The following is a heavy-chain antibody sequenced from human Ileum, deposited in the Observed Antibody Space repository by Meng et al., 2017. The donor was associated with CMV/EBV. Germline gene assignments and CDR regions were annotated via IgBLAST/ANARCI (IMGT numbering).Heavy chain of an antibody. V-gene: IGHV4-39*07. CDR3: AKGTGVTDPFDY. J-gene: IGHJ4*02. Sequence: QPKLQASGPGLVKPSEPLSLPCKVSGGSISNGDDYWAWIRQPPGKGLEWIGSINNRDFIYYNSSLISRVTISRDTSKNQFSLKLTSVTAADTAIYYCAKGTGVTDPFDYWGQGSLVTVSS. CDR1: GGSISNGDDY. D-gene: IGHD1-14*01. CDR2: INNRDFI.